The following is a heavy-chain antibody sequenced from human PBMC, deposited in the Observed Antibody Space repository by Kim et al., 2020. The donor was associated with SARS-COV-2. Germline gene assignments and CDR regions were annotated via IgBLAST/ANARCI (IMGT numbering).Heavy chain of an antibody. V-gene: IGHV3-53*01. CDR2: GST. J-gene: IGHJ4*02. CDR3: ARDSGQYHY. D-gene: IGHD4-4*01. Sequence: GSTYYADSVKGRFTISRYNSKNTLYLQMNSLRAEDTAVYYCARDSGQYHYWGQGTLVTVSS.